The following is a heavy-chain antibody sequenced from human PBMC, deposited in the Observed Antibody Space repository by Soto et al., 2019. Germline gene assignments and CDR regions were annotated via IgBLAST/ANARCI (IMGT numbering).Heavy chain of an antibody. J-gene: IGHJ4*02. CDR1: GFTFSTYT. V-gene: IGHV3-30-3*01. Sequence: PGESLKISCAASGFTFSTYTMHWVRQAPGKGLEWVAVISDDGSKNYYTDSVKGRFTIFRDNSKNTLYLQMNSLRSVDAAVYYCVREDCSGGSCYSFLDSWGQGTLVTVSS. D-gene: IGHD2-15*01. CDR3: VREDCSGGSCYSFLDS. CDR2: ISDDGSKN.